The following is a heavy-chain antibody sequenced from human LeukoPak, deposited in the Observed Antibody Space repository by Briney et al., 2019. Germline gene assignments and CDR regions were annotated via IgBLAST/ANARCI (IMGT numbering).Heavy chain of an antibody. CDR3: AKTSPTRKDKLGDWYYFEY. D-gene: IGHD7-27*01. Sequence: GGSLRLSCAVSGFTFSNYAMSWVRQAPGKGLEWVSLISAGGADTYYAVSVKGRFTISKDNSKNTLYLQMNSLRAEDTAVYYCAKTSPTRKDKLGDWYYFEYWGQGALVTVSS. J-gene: IGHJ4*02. CDR2: ISAGGADT. V-gene: IGHV3-23*01. CDR1: GFTFSNYA.